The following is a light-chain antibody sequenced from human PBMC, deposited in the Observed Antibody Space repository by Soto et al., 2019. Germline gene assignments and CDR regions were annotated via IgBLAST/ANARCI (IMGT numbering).Light chain of an antibody. Sequence: DSVLTQSPATLSLSPGERATLSCRASQSISNDLAWYQQKPGQAPRLLIYDASNRATGVPARFSGSGSGTDFTLTISSLGPEDFAVYYCQHRSNWPPRLTFGGGTKVEIK. CDR1: QSISND. CDR3: QHRSNWPPRLT. V-gene: IGKV3-11*01. CDR2: DAS. J-gene: IGKJ4*01.